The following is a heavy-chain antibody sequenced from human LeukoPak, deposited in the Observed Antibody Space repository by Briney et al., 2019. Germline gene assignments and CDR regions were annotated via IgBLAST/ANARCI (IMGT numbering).Heavy chain of an antibody. J-gene: IGHJ5*02. V-gene: IGHV4-34*01. Sequence: SETLSLTCAVYGGSFSGYYWSWIRQPPGKGLEWIGEINHSGSTNYNPSLKSRVTISVDTSKNQFSLKLSSVTAADTAVYYCAKGPLRSWFDPWGQGTLVTVSS. CDR2: INHSGST. D-gene: IGHD4-17*01. CDR1: GGSFSGYY. CDR3: AKGPLRSWFDP.